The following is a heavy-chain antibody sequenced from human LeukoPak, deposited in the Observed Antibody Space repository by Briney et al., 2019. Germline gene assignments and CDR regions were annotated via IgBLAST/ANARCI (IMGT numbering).Heavy chain of an antibody. Sequence: SETLSLTCTVSGGSISSYYWSWIRQPPGKGLEWIGYIYYSGSTNYNPSLKSRVTISVDTSKNQFSLKLSSVTAADTAVYYCARARHGFDPWGQGTLVTVSS. CDR2: IYYSGST. CDR3: ARARHGFDP. CDR1: GGSISSYY. J-gene: IGHJ5*02. V-gene: IGHV4-59*01.